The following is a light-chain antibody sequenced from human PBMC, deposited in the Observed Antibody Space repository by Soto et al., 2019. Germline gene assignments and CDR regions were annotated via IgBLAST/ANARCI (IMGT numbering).Light chain of an antibody. J-gene: IGLJ1*01. Sequence: QSVLTQPPSASGTPGQRVTISCSGSSSNIGSNTVNWYQQVPGTAPKLLIYSSNQRPSGVPDRFSGSKSGTSASLAISGLQSEDEADYYCAAWDDSLNGYVFGTGTKVT. CDR1: SSNIGSNT. V-gene: IGLV1-44*01. CDR2: SSN. CDR3: AAWDDSLNGYV.